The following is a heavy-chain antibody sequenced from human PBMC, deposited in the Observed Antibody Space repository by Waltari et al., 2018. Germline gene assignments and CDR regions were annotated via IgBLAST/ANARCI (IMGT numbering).Heavy chain of an antibody. CDR3: AKDLGRGSYYGGPSDS. Sequence: QVQLVESGGGVVQPGRSLRLSCAASGFTFSSYGMQWVRQAPGKGLEWVAVISYDANNKDSGDSVKGRFTISRDNFKNTLYLQMNSLRTEDTAVYYCAKDLGRGSYYGGPSDSWGQGTLVTVSS. J-gene: IGHJ4*02. V-gene: IGHV3-30*18. CDR2: ISYDANNK. D-gene: IGHD1-26*01. CDR1: GFTFSSYG.